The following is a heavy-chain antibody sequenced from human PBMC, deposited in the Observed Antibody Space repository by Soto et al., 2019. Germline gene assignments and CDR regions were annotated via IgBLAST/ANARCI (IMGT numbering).Heavy chain of an antibody. D-gene: IGHD3-9*01. V-gene: IGHV1-69*13. CDR3: ARDQDDILTGYYDY. CDR1: GGTFSSYA. CDR2: IIPIFGTA. J-gene: IGHJ4*02. Sequence: SVKVSCKASGGTFSSYAISWVRQAPGQGLEWMGGIIPIFGTANYAQKFQGRVTITADESTSTAYMELSSLRSEDTAVYYCARDQDDILTGYYDYWGQGTLVTVSS.